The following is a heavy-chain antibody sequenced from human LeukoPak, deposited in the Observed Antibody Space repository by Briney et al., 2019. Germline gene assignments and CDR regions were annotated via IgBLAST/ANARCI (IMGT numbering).Heavy chain of an antibody. Sequence: SETLSLTCAVSGDSISSGGYSWSWIRQPPGKGLEWIGYIYYSGSTNYNPSLKSRVTISVDTSKNQFSLKLSSVTAADTAVYYCARDLGYSYGYHPWHYYYYMDVWGKGTTVTVSS. D-gene: IGHD5-18*01. V-gene: IGHV4-61*08. CDR3: ARDLGYSYGYHPWHYYYYMDV. CDR2: IYYSGST. CDR1: GDSISSGGYS. J-gene: IGHJ6*03.